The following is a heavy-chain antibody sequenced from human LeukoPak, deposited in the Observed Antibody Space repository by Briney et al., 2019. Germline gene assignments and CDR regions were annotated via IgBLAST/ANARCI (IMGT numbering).Heavy chain of an antibody. Sequence: GGSLRLSCAASGFTLSTYAMSWVRQAPGKGLEWVSGISGSAGTTYYADSVKGRFTISRDNAKNSLYLQMNSLRAEDTAVYYCARVRFSDIVVVPAVIRGAFDIWGQGTMVTVSS. CDR2: ISGSAGTT. D-gene: IGHD2-2*02. J-gene: IGHJ3*02. CDR1: GFTLSTYA. V-gene: IGHV3-21*01. CDR3: ARVRFSDIVVVPAVIRGAFDI.